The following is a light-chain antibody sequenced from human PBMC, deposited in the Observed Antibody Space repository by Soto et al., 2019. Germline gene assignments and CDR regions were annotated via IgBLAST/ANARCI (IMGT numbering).Light chain of an antibody. Sequence: VMTQAPATLSVSPGERATLSCRASQSVSSSYLAWYQQKPGQAPRLLIYGASSRATGIPDRFSGSGSGTDFTLTISRLEPEDFAVYYCQQCGSLPGTFGQGTKVDIK. CDR2: GAS. CDR3: QQCGSLPGT. V-gene: IGKV3-20*01. J-gene: IGKJ1*01. CDR1: QSVSSSY.